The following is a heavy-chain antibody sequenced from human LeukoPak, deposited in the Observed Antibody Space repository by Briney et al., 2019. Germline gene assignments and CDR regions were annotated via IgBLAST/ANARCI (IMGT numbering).Heavy chain of an antibody. V-gene: IGHV4-59*01. D-gene: IGHD4-23*01. CDR1: GGSFSGYY. Sequence: SETLSLTCAVYGGSFSGYYWSWIRQPPGQGLEGIGYIYYSGSTNYNPSLKSRVTISVDTSKNQFSLKLSSVTAADTAVYYCAREPTYGGNSLYYFDYWGQGTLVTVSS. CDR2: IYYSGST. CDR3: AREPTYGGNSLYYFDY. J-gene: IGHJ4*02.